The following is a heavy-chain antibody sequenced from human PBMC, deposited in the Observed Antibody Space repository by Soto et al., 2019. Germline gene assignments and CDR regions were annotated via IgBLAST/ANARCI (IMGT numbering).Heavy chain of an antibody. J-gene: IGHJ4*02. D-gene: IGHD2-2*01. Sequence: QVQLVQSGAEVKNPGASVKVSCKASGYTFTSYYMHWVRQAPGQGLEWMGIINPIGGSTSYAQKFQGRVTMTRDTSTSPVSMELGSLRSADTAVYDCAGGGYCRRTSGYVYNPSDYWGQGNLVIVAS. V-gene: IGHV1-46*01. CDR3: AGGGYCRRTSGYVYNPSDY. CDR2: INPIGGST. CDR1: GYTFTSYY.